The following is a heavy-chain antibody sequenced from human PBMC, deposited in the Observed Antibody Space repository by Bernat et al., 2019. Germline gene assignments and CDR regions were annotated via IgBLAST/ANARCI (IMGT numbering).Heavy chain of an antibody. J-gene: IGHJ4*02. CDR1: GFTFSNYA. V-gene: IGHV3-23*01. D-gene: IGHD6-19*01. CDR3: AKLEETSGWPHPFDY. Sequence: EVQLLESGGGLVQPGGSLRLSCAASGFTFSNYAMSWVRQAPGKGLEWVSSIRAGGDTTYYADSVKGRFTISRDNSKNTLSLQMNTLRAEDTAVYYCAKLEETSGWPHPFDYWGQGTLVTVSS. CDR2: IRAGGDTT.